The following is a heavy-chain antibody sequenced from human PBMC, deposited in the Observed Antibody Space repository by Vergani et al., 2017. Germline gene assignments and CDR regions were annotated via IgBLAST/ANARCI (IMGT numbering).Heavy chain of an antibody. CDR1: GGSFSGYY. V-gene: IGHV4-34*01. Sequence: QVQLQQWGAGLLKPSETLSLTCAVYGGSFSGYYWSWIRQPPGKGLEWIGEINHSGSTNYNPSLKSRVTISVDTSKNQFSLQLNSVTPEDTAVYYCARARSYSSGWYAAVDYWGQGTLVTVSS. J-gene: IGHJ4*02. D-gene: IGHD6-19*01. CDR3: ARARSYSSGWYAAVDY. CDR2: INHSGST.